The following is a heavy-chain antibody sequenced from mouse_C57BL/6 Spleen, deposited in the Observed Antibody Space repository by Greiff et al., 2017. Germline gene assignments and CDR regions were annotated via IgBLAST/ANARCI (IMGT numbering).Heavy chain of an antibody. CDR1: GFTFSDYG. CDR3: ARDSNPYYAMDY. J-gene: IGHJ4*01. Sequence: DVQLVESGGGLVKPGGSLKLSCAASGFTFSDYGMHWVRQAPEKGLEWVAYISSGSSTIYYADTVKGRFTISRDNAKNTLFLQMTSLRSEDTAMYYCARDSNPYYAMDYWGQGTSVTVSS. CDR2: ISSGSSTI. D-gene: IGHD2-5*01. V-gene: IGHV5-17*01.